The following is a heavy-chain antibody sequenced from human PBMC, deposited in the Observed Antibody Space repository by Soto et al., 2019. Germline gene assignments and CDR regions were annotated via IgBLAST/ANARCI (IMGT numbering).Heavy chain of an antibody. D-gene: IGHD3-16*02. J-gene: IGHJ4*02. CDR2: TYYRSKWYN. CDR3: AREVHYDYIWGSYRPFDY. V-gene: IGHV6-1*01. CDR1: GDSVSSNSAA. Sequence: SQTLSLTCAISGDSVSSNSAAWNWIRQSPSRGLEWLGRTYYRSKWYNDYAVSVKGRITINPDTSKNQFSLQLNSVTPEDTAVYYCAREVHYDYIWGSYRPFDYWGQGTLVTVSS.